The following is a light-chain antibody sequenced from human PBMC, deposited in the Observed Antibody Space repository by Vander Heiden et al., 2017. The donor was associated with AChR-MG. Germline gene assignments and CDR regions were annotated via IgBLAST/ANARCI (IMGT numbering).Light chain of an antibody. V-gene: IGLV2-23*02. CDR1: SSDVGSYNL. CDR3: CSYAGSSTYV. J-gene: IGLJ1*01. CDR2: EVS. Sequence: PGQSITISCTGTSSDVGSYNLVSWYQQHPGKAPKIMIYEVSKRPSGVSNRFPGSKSGNTAFLTISGLQAEDEAYYYCCSYAGSSTYVFGTGTKVTGL.